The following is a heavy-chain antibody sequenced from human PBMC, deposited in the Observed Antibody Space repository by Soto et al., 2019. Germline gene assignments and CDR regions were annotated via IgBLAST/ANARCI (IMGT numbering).Heavy chain of an antibody. CDR1: GGHFIIYA. Sequence: GGSHRHSCSASGGHFIIYAMHWVRQATGKGLEYVSSISTNGGSTDYADSVKGRFTISRDNSKNTVYLQMSSLRVEDTAVYYCVKGEYYYDSSGYYPFDYGGQGTLVTVSS. CDR2: ISTNGGST. CDR3: VKGEYYYDSSGYYPFDY. J-gene: IGHJ4*02. V-gene: IGHV3-64D*06. D-gene: IGHD3-22*01.